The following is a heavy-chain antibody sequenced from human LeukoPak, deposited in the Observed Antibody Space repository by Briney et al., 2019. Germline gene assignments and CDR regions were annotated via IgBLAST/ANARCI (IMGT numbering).Heavy chain of an antibody. CDR2: INQDGSQK. CDR1: GFTFSSYW. CDR3: ARDWFDGDYDRFDY. J-gene: IGHJ4*02. Sequence: GGSLRLSCAVSGFTFSSYWMSWFRQAPGKGLEWVANINQDGSQKYSVDSVKGRFTISRDNAKNSLSLQMNSLRVEDTAVYYCARDWFDGDYDRFDYWGQGTLVTVSS. D-gene: IGHD4-17*01. V-gene: IGHV3-7*01.